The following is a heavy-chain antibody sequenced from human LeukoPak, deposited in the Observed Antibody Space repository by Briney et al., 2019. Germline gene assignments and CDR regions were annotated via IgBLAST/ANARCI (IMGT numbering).Heavy chain of an antibody. D-gene: IGHD1-26*01. Sequence: PGGSLRLSCAASGFTFSNYWMPWVRQAPGKGLVWVSRINSDGVTTSYADSVKGRFTISRDNAKNTLYLQMNSLRAEDTAVYFCERKTTYEILHAIDYWGQGTLVAVSS. CDR1: GFTFSNYW. CDR2: INSDGVTT. V-gene: IGHV3-74*01. J-gene: IGHJ4*02. CDR3: ERKTTYEILHAIDY.